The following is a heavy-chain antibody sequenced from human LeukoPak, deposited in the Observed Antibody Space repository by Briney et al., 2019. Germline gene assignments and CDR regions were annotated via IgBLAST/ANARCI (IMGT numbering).Heavy chain of an antibody. V-gene: IGHV3-23*01. J-gene: IGHJ4*02. D-gene: IGHD3-22*01. CDR3: AKDGYNYDSSGHFDY. Sequence: QAGGSLRLSCAASGFTFSTYAMHWVRQPPGKGLEWVSAISGSGGATYYADADSVKGRFIISRDNSKNTLYLQINSLRVEDTAVYYCAKDGYNYDSSGHFDYWGQGTLVTVSS. CDR2: ISGSGGAT. CDR1: GFTFSTYA.